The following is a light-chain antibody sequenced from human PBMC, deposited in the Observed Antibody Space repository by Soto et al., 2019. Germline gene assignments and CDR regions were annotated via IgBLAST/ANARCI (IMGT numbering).Light chain of an antibody. J-gene: IGKJ5*01. Sequence: EIVLTQSPATLSLSPGERATLSCRASQSVSSYLAWYPQRPGQAPRLLIYDASNRATGVPARFSGSGSGTDFTLTISSLEPEDFAVYYCQQRSSWPPTFGQGTRLEI. CDR1: QSVSSY. V-gene: IGKV3-11*01. CDR3: QQRSSWPPT. CDR2: DAS.